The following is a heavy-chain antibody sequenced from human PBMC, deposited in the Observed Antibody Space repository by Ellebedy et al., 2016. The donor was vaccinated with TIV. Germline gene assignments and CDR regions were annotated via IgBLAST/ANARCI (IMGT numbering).Heavy chain of an antibody. V-gene: IGHV3-23*01. CDR1: GFTFSPYA. J-gene: IGHJ6*02. D-gene: IGHD3-3*01. CDR2: IVGSGS. Sequence: GESLKISCAASGFTFSPYAMAWVRHAPGKGLEWVSGIVGSGSQKYADSVKGRLTISRDDSKNTLYLQMNSLKTEDTAVYYCTTDRRITIFGVARPGMDVWGQGTTVTVSS. CDR3: TTDRRITIFGVARPGMDV.